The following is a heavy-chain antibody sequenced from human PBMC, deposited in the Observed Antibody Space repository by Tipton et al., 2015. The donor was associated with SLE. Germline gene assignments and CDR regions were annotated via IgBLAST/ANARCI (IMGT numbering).Heavy chain of an antibody. Sequence: TLSLTCGVSGGSFSGYYWTWIRQPPGKGLEWIGEIGQIGNTNYKSPLKSRVTISVDTSNNHFSLKMSSVTAADTAVYYCARSQAAVGSGFDYYYYAMDVWGQGTTVTVSS. D-gene: IGHD6-13*01. CDR3: ARSQAAVGSGFDYYYYAMDV. V-gene: IGHV4-34*01. CDR2: IGQIGNT. J-gene: IGHJ6*02. CDR1: GGSFSGYY.